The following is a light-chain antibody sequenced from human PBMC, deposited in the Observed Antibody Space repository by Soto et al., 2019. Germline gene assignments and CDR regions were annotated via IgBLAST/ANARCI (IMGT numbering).Light chain of an antibody. Sequence: DILMTQSPETLSVCPGERATRSCRASQSVPSNLPWYQQKPGQGPRLSIYGPSTRATVIPARFSGSGSCTDFTLTISNLQSEAFAFYYCQKYNKWPTWTFGQGTKVDIK. J-gene: IGKJ1*01. CDR2: GPS. CDR1: QSVPSN. CDR3: QKYNKWPTWT. V-gene: IGKV3-15*01.